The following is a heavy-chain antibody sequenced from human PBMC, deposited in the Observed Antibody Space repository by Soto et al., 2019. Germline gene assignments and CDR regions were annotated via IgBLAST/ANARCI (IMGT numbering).Heavy chain of an antibody. D-gene: IGHD3-22*01. CDR2: TYYSGNT. J-gene: IGHJ4*02. CDR3: AGWGRHDDSRGYGSLGY. CDR1: CGSVSSGAYY. Sequence: SETLSLTCTVSCGSVSSGAYYWSWIRQPPGKGLEWIGDTYYSGNTNYNPTLKSRVTISVDTSKNQFSLKLSSVTAADTAVYYCAGWGRHDDSRGYGSLGYWGQGTLVHVSS. V-gene: IGHV4-61*08.